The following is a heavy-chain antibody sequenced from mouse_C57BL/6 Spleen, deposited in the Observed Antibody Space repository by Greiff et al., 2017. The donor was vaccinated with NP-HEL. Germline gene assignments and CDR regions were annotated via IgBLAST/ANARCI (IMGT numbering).Heavy chain of an antibody. D-gene: IGHD3-1*01. Sequence: QVQLKESGPELVKPGASVKISCKASGYAFSSSWMNWVKQRPGKGLEWIGRIYPGDGDTNYNGKFKGKATLTADKSSSTAYMQLSSLTSEDSAVYFCARSGWDGFDYWGQGTTLTVSS. CDR2: IYPGDGDT. CDR1: GYAFSSSW. V-gene: IGHV1-82*01. J-gene: IGHJ2*01. CDR3: ARSGWDGFDY.